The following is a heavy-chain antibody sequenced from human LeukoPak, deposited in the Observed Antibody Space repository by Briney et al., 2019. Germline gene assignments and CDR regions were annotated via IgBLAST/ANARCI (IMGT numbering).Heavy chain of an antibody. V-gene: IGHV4-34*01. CDR2: INHSGST. Sequence: PSETLSLTCAVYGGSFSGYYWSWIRQPPGKGLEWIGVINHSGSTNYNPSLKSRVTISVDTSKNQFSLKLSSVTAADTAVYYCASGVYSSVNDYWGQGTLVTVSP. J-gene: IGHJ4*02. CDR3: ASGVYSSVNDY. CDR1: GGSFSGYY. D-gene: IGHD5-18*01.